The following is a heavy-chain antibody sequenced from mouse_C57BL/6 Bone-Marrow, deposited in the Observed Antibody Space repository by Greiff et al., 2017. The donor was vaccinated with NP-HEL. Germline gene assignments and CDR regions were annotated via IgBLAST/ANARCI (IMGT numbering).Heavy chain of an antibody. J-gene: IGHJ4*01. CDR1: GFTFSDYG. CDR3: ARRRRGNAMDY. CDR2: ISSCSSTI. V-gene: IGHV5-17*01. Sequence: EVQVVESGGGLVKPGGSLKLSCAASGFTFSDYGMHWVRQVPEKGLEWVAYISSCSSTIYYADTVKGRFTISRANATNTLFLQMTSLRSEDTAMYYCARRRRGNAMDYWGQGTSVTVSS.